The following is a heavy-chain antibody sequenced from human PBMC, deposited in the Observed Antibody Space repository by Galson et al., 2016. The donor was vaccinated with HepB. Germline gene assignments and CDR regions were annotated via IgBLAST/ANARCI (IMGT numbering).Heavy chain of an antibody. J-gene: IGHJ4*02. Sequence: SVKVSCKASGYTFARNGLNWVRQAPGQGLEWMGWISGYNGDTSYAQKFQDRVTLTTDTSTSTVYMELRSLRFDDTAVYYCARGAGSFYDSPFGSWGQGTLVTVSS. V-gene: IGHV1-18*01. CDR3: ARGAGSFYDSPFGS. CDR2: ISGYNGDT. D-gene: IGHD5/OR15-5a*01. CDR1: GYTFARNG.